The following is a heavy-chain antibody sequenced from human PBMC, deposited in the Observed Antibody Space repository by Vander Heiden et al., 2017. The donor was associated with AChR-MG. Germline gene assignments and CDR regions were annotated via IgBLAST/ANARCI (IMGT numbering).Heavy chain of an antibody. J-gene: IGHJ2*01. CDR1: GDSISNY. D-gene: IGHD6-25*01. CDR2: INDSGTT. V-gene: IGHV4-39*01. Sequence: QLQLQESGPGLVKVSETLSLTCIVSGDSISNYWAWIRQSPGKGLEWIANINDSGTTYYNPSLKNRLTTSVDTSKKESSLKLKSVTAADTAVYYCASISVAADWFFDVWGPGILVTVSS. CDR3: ASISVAADWFFDV.